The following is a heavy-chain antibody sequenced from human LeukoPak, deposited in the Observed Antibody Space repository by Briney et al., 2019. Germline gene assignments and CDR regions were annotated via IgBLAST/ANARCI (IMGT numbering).Heavy chain of an antibody. V-gene: IGHV1-3*01. Sequence: ASVKVSCKASGYTFTSYAMHWVRQAPGQRLEWMGWINAGNGNTKYSQKFQGRVTMTEDTSTDTAYMELSSLRSEDTAVYYCATGGLKPPYYYGMDVWGQGTTVTVSS. CDR3: ATGGLKPPYYYGMDV. CDR2: INAGNGNT. J-gene: IGHJ6*02. CDR1: GYTFTSYA. D-gene: IGHD1-14*01.